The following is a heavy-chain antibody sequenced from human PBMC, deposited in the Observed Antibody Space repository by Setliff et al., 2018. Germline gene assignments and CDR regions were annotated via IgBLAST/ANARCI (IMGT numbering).Heavy chain of an antibody. J-gene: IGHJ6*03. CDR1: GFTFSSYS. Sequence: PGGSLRLSCAASGFTFSSYSMNWVRQAPGKGLEWVSYFSGSSSTIRYADSVKGRFTISRDNAKNSLYLQMNSLRAEDTAVYYCARGGFGYCSSTSCQWGYYSMDVWGKGTTVTVSS. V-gene: IGHV3-48*01. CDR3: ARGGFGYCSSTSCQWGYYSMDV. D-gene: IGHD2-2*03. CDR2: FSGSSSTI.